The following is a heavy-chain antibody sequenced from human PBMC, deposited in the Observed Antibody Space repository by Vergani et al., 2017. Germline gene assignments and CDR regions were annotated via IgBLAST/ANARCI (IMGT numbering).Heavy chain of an antibody. CDR2: ISSSGSTI. CDR1: GFTFSSYE. J-gene: IGHJ4*02. Sequence: VQLVESGGGVVQPGRSLRLSCAASGFTFSSYEMNWVRQAPGKGLEWVSYISSSGSTIYYADSVKGRFTISRDNAKNSLYLQMNSLRAEDTAVYYCARDGGDTAMVDYWGQGTLVTVSS. V-gene: IGHV3-48*03. D-gene: IGHD5-18*01. CDR3: ARDGGDTAMVDY.